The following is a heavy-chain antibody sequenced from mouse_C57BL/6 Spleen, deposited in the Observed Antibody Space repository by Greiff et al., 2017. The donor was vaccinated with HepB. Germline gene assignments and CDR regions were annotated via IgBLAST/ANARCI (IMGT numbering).Heavy chain of an antibody. J-gene: IGHJ3*01. CDR1: GYTFTSYW. D-gene: IGHD1-1*01. CDR2: IDPSDSET. CDR3: ARSGSSYGFAY. Sequence: LQQPGAELVRPGSSVKLSCKASGYTFTSYWMHWVKQRPIQGLEWIGNIDPSDSETHYNQKFKDKATLTVDKSSSTAYMQLSSLTSEDSAVYYCARSGSSYGFAYWGQGTLVTVSA. V-gene: IGHV1-52*01.